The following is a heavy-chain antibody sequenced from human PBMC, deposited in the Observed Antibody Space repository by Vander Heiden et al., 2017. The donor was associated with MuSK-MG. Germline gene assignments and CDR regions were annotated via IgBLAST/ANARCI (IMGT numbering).Heavy chain of an antibody. CDR1: GYSFTTYW. V-gene: IGHV5-51*01. CDR3: ARQRGAGTDY. CDR2: IYPGDSGT. Sequence: EVQLVQSGAEVKKPGESLKISCKGSGYSFTTYWIGWVRQMPGKGFEWMGIIYPGDSGTRDSPSCQGQVTISADKSISTAYLKWTSLKASDTAVYYCARQRGAGTDYWGQGTLVTVYS. D-gene: IGHD6-13*01. J-gene: IGHJ4*02.